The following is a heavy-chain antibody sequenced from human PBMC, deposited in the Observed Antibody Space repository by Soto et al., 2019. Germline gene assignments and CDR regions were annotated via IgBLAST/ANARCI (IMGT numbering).Heavy chain of an antibody. V-gene: IGHV4-39*01. Sequence: SETLSLTCTVSGGSISSSSYYWGWIRQPPGKGLEWIGSIYYSGSTYYNPSLKSRVTISVDTSKNQFSLKLSSVTAADTAVYYCARLIQQLVNYWGQGTLVIVSS. CDR3: ARLIQQLVNY. J-gene: IGHJ4*02. CDR1: GGSISSSSYY. D-gene: IGHD5-18*01. CDR2: IYYSGST.